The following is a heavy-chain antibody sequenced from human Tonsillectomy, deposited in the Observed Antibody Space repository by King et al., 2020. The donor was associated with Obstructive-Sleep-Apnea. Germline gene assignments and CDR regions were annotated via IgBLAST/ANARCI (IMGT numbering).Heavy chain of an antibody. CDR2: INHSGST. V-gene: IGHV4-34*01. J-gene: IGHJ4*02. Sequence: VQLQQWGAGLLKPSETLSLTCAVYGGSFSGYYWSWIRQPPGKGLECIVEINHSGSTNYKPSLKSRVTISVDTSKNQFSLKLSSVTAADTAVYYCARGGEDYDILTGYRYFDYWGQGTLVTVSS. CDR3: ARGGEDYDILTGYRYFDY. CDR1: GGSFSGYY. D-gene: IGHD3-9*01.